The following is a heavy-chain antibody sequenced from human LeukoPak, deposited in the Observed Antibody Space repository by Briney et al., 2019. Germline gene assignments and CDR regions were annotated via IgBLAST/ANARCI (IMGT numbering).Heavy chain of an antibody. CDR2: IKQDGSEK. CDR1: GFTFSSYW. CDR3: ARDAIAAVSDY. V-gene: IGHV3-7*01. J-gene: IGHJ4*02. D-gene: IGHD6-13*01. Sequence: GGSLRLSCAAPGFTFSSYWMSWVRQAPGKGLEWVANIKQDGSEKYYVDSVKGRFTISRDNAKNSLYLQMNSLRAEDTAVYYCARDAIAAVSDYWGQGTLVTVSS.